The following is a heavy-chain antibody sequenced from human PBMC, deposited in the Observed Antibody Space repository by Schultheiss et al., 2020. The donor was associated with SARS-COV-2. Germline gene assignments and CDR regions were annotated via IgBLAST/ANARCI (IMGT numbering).Heavy chain of an antibody. Sequence: SETLSLTCTVSGGSISSYYWSWIRQPPGKGLEWIGYIHHSGSTNYNPSLKSRVTISVDTSKNQFSLKLSSVTAADTAVYYCARDRYDSSGRDGMDVWGQGTTVTVSS. CDR2: IHHSGST. J-gene: IGHJ6*02. CDR1: GGSISSYY. CDR3: ARDRYDSSGRDGMDV. D-gene: IGHD3-22*01. V-gene: IGHV4-59*01.